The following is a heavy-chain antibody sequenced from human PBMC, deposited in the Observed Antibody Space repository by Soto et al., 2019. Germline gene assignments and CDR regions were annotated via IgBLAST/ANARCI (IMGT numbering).Heavy chain of an antibody. J-gene: IGHJ4*02. Sequence: QVQLVQSGAEVKKPGSSVKVSCQASGGTFSTYAITWVRQAPGQGLEWMGGIITIFDTANYAQRFQGRLTITADESTNTAYMELRRLTSEDTAVYYCARGIVVVAAKYYFDSWGQGTLVTVSS. CDR2: IITIFDTA. V-gene: IGHV1-69*12. CDR1: GGTFSTYA. CDR3: ARGIVVVAAKYYFDS. D-gene: IGHD2-15*01.